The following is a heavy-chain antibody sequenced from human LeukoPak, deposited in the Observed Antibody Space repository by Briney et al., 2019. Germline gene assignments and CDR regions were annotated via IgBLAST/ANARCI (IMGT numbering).Heavy chain of an antibody. CDR1: GFTFSSYA. CDR2: ISGSGSST. J-gene: IGHJ4*02. D-gene: IGHD3-22*01. CDR3: AKSDDSSGYYYGIVY. V-gene: IGHV3-23*01. Sequence: GGSLRLSYAASGFTFSSYAMSWVRQAPGKGLEWVSGISGSGSSTYYADSVKGRFTISRDNSKNTLYLQMNSLRAEDTAVYYCAKSDDSSGYYYGIVYWGQGTLVTVSS.